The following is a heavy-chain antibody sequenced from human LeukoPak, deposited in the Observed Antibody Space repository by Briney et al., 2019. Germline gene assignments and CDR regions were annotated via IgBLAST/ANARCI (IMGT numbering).Heavy chain of an antibody. V-gene: IGHV4-4*08. CDR2: IYTSGST. CDR1: GGSISSYY. CDR3: AREGDTAMVMDY. Sequence: SETLSLTCTASGGSISSYYWSWIRQPPGKGLEWIGRIYTSGSTNYNPSLKSRVTISVDTSKNQFSLKLSSVTAADTAVYYCAREGDTAMVMDYWGQGTLVTVSS. D-gene: IGHD5-18*01. J-gene: IGHJ4*02.